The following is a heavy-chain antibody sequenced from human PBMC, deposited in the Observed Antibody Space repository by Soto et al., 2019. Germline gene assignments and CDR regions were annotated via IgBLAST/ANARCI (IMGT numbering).Heavy chain of an antibody. Sequence: GPSVKVSCKASGYTFTSYGISWVRQAPGQGLEWMGWISAYNGNTNYAQKLQGRVTMTTDTSTSTAYMELRSLRSDDTAVYYCASQEDSSGWYVDYYYGMDVWGQGTTVTVSS. V-gene: IGHV1-18*01. J-gene: IGHJ6*02. CDR3: ASQEDSSGWYVDYYYGMDV. D-gene: IGHD6-19*01. CDR1: GYTFTSYG. CDR2: ISAYNGNT.